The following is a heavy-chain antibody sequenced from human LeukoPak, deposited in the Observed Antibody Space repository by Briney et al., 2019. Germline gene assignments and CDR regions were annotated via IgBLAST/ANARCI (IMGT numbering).Heavy chain of an antibody. V-gene: IGHV4-38-2*02. J-gene: IGHJ5*02. Sequence: KPSETLSLTCTVSGYSISSGYYWGWIRQPPGKGLEWIGSIYHSGSTYYNPSLKSRVTISVDTSKNQFSLKLGSVTAADTAVYYCAANDYGDSSFDPWGQGTLVTVSS. CDR3: AANDYGDSSFDP. CDR2: IYHSGST. D-gene: IGHD4-17*01. CDR1: GYSISSGYY.